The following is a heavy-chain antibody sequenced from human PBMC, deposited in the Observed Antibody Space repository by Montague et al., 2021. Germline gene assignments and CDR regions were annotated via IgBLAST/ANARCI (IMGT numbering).Heavy chain of an antibody. CDR1: GFTFSSYC. D-gene: IGHD6-25*01. J-gene: IGHJ5*02. CDR2: IKDDGGRT. V-gene: IGHV3-74*01. CDR3: ARSAFAAALDP. Sequence: SLRLSCAASGFTFSSYCMRWVRQAPGQGLVWVSRIKDDGGRTGYADSVKGRFTISRDNAKNTLYLQMNSLRVDDTAVYYCARSAFAAALDPWGQGTLVTVSS.